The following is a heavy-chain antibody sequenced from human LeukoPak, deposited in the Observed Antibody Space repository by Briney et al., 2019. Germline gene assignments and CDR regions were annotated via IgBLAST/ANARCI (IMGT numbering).Heavy chain of an antibody. V-gene: IGHV3-23*01. Sequence: PGGSLRLSCAASGFTFSSYAMSWVRQAPGKGLEWVSAISGSGGSTYYADSVKGRFTISRDNSKNTLYLQMNSLRAEDTAVYYRATSSGWYTYYFDYWGQGTLVTVSS. CDR2: ISGSGGST. J-gene: IGHJ4*02. CDR3: ATSSGWYTYYFDY. D-gene: IGHD6-19*01. CDR1: GFTFSSYA.